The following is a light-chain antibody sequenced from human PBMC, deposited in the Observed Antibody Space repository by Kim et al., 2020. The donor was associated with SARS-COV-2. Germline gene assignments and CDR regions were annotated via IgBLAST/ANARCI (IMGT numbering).Light chain of an antibody. CDR2: GAS. CDR1: VSVCTAL. Sequence: CPRETAPLSCGGSVSVCTALLAWYPHRTGQAPPLLTSGASIRATGIPDRFSGSGSVTDFTLSISRLETVEFAVYYCQQYGTTPRTFGGGTKVGIK. J-gene: IGKJ4*01. V-gene: IGKV3-20*01. CDR3: QQYGTTPRT.